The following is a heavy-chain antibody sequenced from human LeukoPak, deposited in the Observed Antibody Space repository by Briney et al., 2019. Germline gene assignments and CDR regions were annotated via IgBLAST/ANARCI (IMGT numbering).Heavy chain of an antibody. J-gene: IGHJ6*03. D-gene: IGHD3-10*01. Sequence: GGSLRLSCTPSGFTFSTYSMSWVRQAPGKGLEWVSAINDDTPYYADSVKGRFTVSRDNSKNTLYLQMNSLKGDDTAVYYCAKDSAFYYIDVWGKGTTVIISS. V-gene: IGHV3-23*01. CDR2: INDDTP. CDR3: AKDSAFYYIDV. CDR1: GFTFSTYS.